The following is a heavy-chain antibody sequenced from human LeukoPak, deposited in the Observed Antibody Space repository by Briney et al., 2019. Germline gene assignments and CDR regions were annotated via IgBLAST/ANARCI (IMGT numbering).Heavy chain of an antibody. J-gene: IGHJ4*02. D-gene: IGHD6-13*01. V-gene: IGHV1-3*01. CDR3: ARDLVAAAGRPLGY. CDR1: GYTFTSYA. CDR2: INAGNGNT. Sequence: ASVKVSCTASGYTFTSYAMHWVRQAPGQRLEWMGWINAGNGNTKYSQKFQGRVIITRDTSASTAYMELSSLRSEDTAVYYCARDLVAAAGRPLGYWGQGTLVTVSS.